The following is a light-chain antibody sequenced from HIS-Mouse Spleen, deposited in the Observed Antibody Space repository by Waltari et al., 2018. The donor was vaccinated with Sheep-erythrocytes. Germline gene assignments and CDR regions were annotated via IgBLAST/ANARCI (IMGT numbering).Light chain of an antibody. CDR2: AAS. Sequence: DIQMTQSPSSVSASVGDRVTITCRASQGISRWLAWYQQKPVKAPKLLIYAASSLQSGGPARFSGSGSGTDVTLTISSLQPEDFATYDCQQANSFPITFGQGTRLEIK. CDR1: QGISRW. V-gene: IGKV1-12*01. CDR3: QQANSFPIT. J-gene: IGKJ5*01.